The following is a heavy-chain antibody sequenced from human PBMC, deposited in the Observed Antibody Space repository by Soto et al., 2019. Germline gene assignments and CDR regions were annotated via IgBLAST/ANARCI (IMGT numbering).Heavy chain of an antibody. J-gene: IGHJ4*02. Sequence: SVKVSCKASGGTFSSYAISWVRQAPGQGLEWMGGIIPIFGTANYAQKFQGRVTITADESTSTAYMELSSLRSEDTAVYYCARGSIYYYDSSGYYRYWGQGTLVTVSS. CDR3: ARGSIYYYDSSGYYRY. CDR1: GGTFSSYA. D-gene: IGHD3-22*01. V-gene: IGHV1-69*13. CDR2: IIPIFGTA.